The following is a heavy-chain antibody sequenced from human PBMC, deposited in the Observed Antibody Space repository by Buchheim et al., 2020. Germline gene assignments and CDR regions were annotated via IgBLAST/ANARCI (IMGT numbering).Heavy chain of an antibody. V-gene: IGHV1-69*12. CDR3: ARDPVGFGELIQQWSQDPGLSSYYYGMDV. CDR2: IIPIFGTA. D-gene: IGHD3-10*01. J-gene: IGHJ6*02. CDR1: GGTFSSYA. Sequence: QVQLVQSGAEVKKPGSSVKVSCKASGGTFSSYAISWVRQAPGQGLEWMGGIIPIFGTANYAQKFQGRVTITADESTSTAYMELSSLRSEDTAVYYCARDPVGFGELIQQWSQDPGLSSYYYGMDVWGQGTT.